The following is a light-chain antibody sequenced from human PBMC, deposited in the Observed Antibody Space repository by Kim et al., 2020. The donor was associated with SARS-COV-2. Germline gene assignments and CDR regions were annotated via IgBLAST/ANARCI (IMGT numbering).Light chain of an antibody. CDR2: TAS. Sequence: SASVGDRVTITCRASQSISGWLAWYQQTPGIAPKVLIYTASTLQSGVPSRFSGSGSGTEFTLTINSMQPDDFATYYCQQYHSYPYTFGQGTKLEI. CDR3: QQYHSYPYT. CDR1: QSISGW. V-gene: IGKV1-5*03. J-gene: IGKJ2*01.